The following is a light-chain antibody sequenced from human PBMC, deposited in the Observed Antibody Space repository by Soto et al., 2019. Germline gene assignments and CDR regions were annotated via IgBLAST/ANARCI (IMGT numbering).Light chain of an antibody. CDR2: YVS. CDR1: QDIGQY. J-gene: IGKJ1*01. Sequence: DIQMTQSPSSLSASVGDRVTLTCRASQDIGQYLAWYQQSPGKVPKLLIYYVSNLQSGVPSRFSGSGSGTEFTLSISSLQPEDVATYYCLKYTKDAPGTCGQGTKVEI. V-gene: IGKV1-27*01. CDR3: LKYTKDAPGT.